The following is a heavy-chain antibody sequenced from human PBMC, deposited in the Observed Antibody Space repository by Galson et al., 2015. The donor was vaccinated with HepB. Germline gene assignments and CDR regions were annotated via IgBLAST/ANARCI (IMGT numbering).Heavy chain of an antibody. CDR2: ISYDGSNK. CDR3: ARGDPDPHDY. J-gene: IGHJ4*02. V-gene: IGHV3-30-3*01. CDR1: GFTFSSYA. Sequence: SLRLSCAASGFTFSSYAMHWVRQAPGKGLEWVAVISYDGSNKYYADSVKGRFTISRDNSKNTLYLQMNSLRAEDTAVYYCARGDPDPHDYWGQGTLVTVSS.